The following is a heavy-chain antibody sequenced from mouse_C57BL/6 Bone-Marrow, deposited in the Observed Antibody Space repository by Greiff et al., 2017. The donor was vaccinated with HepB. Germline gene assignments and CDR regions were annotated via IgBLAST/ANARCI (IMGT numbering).Heavy chain of an antibody. V-gene: IGHV1-55*01. D-gene: IGHD3-2*02. CDR3: ARRDSSGRYYYAMDY. Sequence: VQLQQSGAELVKPGASVKMSCKASGYTFTSYWITWVKQRPGQGLEWIGDIYPGSGSTNYNEKFKSKATLTVDTSSSTAYMQLSSLTSEDSAVYYCARRDSSGRYYYAMDYWGQGTSVTVSS. CDR2: IYPGSGST. J-gene: IGHJ4*01. CDR1: GYTFTSYW.